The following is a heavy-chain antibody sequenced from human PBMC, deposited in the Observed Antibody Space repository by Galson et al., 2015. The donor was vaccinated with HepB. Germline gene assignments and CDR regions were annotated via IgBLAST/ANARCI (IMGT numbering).Heavy chain of an antibody. D-gene: IGHD5-18*01. J-gene: IGHJ4*02. Sequence: SLRLSCAASGFTFSDYYMSWIRQAPGKGLEWVSYISSSGSTIYYADSMKGRFTISRDNAKNSLYLQMNSLRAEDTAVYYCARDQGYSYGRFDYWGQGTLVTVSS. CDR3: ARDQGYSYGRFDY. CDR1: GFTFSDYY. CDR2: ISSSGSTI. V-gene: IGHV3-11*04.